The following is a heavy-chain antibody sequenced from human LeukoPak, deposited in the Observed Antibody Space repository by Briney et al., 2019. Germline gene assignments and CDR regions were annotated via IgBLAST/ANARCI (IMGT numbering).Heavy chain of an antibody. Sequence: PSETLSLTCTVSGGSISSGGYYWSWIRQPPGKGLEWIGYIYHSGSTYYNPSLKSRVTISVDRSKNQFSLKLSSVTAADMAVYYCARGAKPKYSSSSVGYYFDYWGQGTLVTVSS. V-gene: IGHV4-30-2*01. D-gene: IGHD6-6*01. CDR3: ARGAKPKYSSSSVGYYFDY. CDR2: IYHSGST. J-gene: IGHJ4*02. CDR1: GGSISSGGYY.